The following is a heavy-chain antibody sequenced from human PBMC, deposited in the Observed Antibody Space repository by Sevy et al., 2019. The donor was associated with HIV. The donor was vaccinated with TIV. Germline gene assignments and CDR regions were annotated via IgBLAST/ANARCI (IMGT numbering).Heavy chain of an antibody. CDR1: GLSFNTYV. J-gene: IGHJ4*02. Sequence: GGSLRLSCAASGLSFNTYVMSWVRQAPGKGLQWVSTISPNGGSTYYADSVKGRFTISRDSSRNTVFLQVNSLRAEDTAVYYCAKESLDGYYWGQGTLVTVSS. CDR2: ISPNGGST. CDR3: AKESLDGYY. V-gene: IGHV3-23*01. D-gene: IGHD2-21*01.